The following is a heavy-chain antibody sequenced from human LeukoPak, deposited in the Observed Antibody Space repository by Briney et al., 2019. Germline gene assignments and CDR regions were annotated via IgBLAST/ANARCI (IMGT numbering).Heavy chain of an antibody. CDR3: ARSVAARNYYYYMDV. Sequence: GESLKISCKGSGYSFTSYWIGWVRQMPGKGLEWMGIIYPGDSDTRYSPSFQGQVTISADKSISTAYLQWSSLKASDTAMYYCARSVAARNYYYYMDVWGKGTTVTVSS. J-gene: IGHJ6*03. D-gene: IGHD6-13*01. CDR1: GYSFTSYW. CDR2: IYPGDSDT. V-gene: IGHV5-51*01.